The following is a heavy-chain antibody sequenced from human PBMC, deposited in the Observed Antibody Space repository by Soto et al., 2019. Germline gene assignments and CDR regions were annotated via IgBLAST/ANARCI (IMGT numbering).Heavy chain of an antibody. Sequence: SETLSLTCTVSGGSLILSYWNWIRQHPGKGLEWIGYIYYSGSTYYNPSLKSRVTISVDTSKNQFSLKLSSVTAADTAVYYCAREGATIARYFDYWGQGTLVTVSS. CDR3: AREGATIARYFDY. CDR1: GGSLILSY. J-gene: IGHJ4*02. V-gene: IGHV4-59*06. CDR2: IYYSGST. D-gene: IGHD5-12*01.